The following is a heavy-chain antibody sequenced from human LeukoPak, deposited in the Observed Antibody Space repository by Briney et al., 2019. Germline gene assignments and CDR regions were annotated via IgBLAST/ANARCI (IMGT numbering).Heavy chain of an antibody. CDR1: GGSITNYY. D-gene: IGHD3-22*01. J-gene: IGHJ4*02. CDR2: IYASGST. CDR3: AREEYYYDSVGKRYYFDY. V-gene: IGHV4-4*07. Sequence: SETLSLTRTVSGGSITNYYWSWIRQPAGKGLKWIGRIYASGSTNYNPSLKSRVTMSVDTSKNLFSLKLKYVTAADTATYYCAREEYYYDSVGKRYYFDYWGQGTLVTVSS.